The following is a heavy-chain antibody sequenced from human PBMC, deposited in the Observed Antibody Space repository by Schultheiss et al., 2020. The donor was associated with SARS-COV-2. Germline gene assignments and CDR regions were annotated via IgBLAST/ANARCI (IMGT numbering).Heavy chain of an antibody. V-gene: IGHV3-9*01. Sequence: GGSLRLSCAASGFTFDDYAMHWVRQAPGKGLEWVSGISWNSGSIGYADSVKGRFTISRDNSKNTLYLQMNSLRAEDTAVYYCAKDPGGYSALFFDYWGQGTLVTVSS. CDR1: GFTFDDYA. CDR3: AKDPGGYSALFFDY. D-gene: IGHD2-21*01. CDR2: ISWNSGSI. J-gene: IGHJ4*02.